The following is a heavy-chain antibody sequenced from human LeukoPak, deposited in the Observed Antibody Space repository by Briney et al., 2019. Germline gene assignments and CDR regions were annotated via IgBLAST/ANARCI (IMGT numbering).Heavy chain of an antibody. J-gene: IGHJ5*02. Sequence: ASVKVSCKASGHTFTAYYMHWMRQAPGQGLEWMGWINPNSGGTNYAQKFQGRVTMTRDTSISTAYMELSRLRSDDTAVYYCARGADYGDYHNWFDPWGQGTLVTVSS. CDR3: ARGADYGDYHNWFDP. CDR2: INPNSGGT. V-gene: IGHV1-2*02. D-gene: IGHD4-17*01. CDR1: GHTFTAYY.